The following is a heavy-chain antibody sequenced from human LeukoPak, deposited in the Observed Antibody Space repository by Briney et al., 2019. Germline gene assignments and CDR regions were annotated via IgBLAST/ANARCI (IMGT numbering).Heavy chain of an antibody. D-gene: IGHD2-21*01. Sequence: GGSLRLSCAASAFTFSDYSMNWVRQAPGKGLEWISYISGRSSTIYYADSVRGRFTISRDNAKNSMYLQMNSLRVEDTAVYYCASDYVVPKTAYDIWGRGTMVTVSS. J-gene: IGHJ3*02. V-gene: IGHV3-48*01. CDR3: ASDYVVPKTAYDI. CDR1: AFTFSDYS. CDR2: ISGRSSTI.